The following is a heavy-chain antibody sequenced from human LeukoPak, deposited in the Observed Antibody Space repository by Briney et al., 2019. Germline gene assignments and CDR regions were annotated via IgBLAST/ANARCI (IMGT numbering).Heavy chain of an antibody. CDR2: ISYTSAYI. J-gene: IGHJ5*02. Sequence: GGSLRLSCAASGFTFSDYNMNWVRQAPGKGLEWVSSISYTSAYIYYADSVKGRFTISRDNTENSVYLQMNSLRVEDTAVYYCASSALDHWGQGALVLVSS. V-gene: IGHV3-21*01. CDR1: GFTFSDYN. CDR3: ASSALDH.